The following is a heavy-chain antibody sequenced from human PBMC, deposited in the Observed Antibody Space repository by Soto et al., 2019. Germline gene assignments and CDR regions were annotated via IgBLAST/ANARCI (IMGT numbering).Heavy chain of an antibody. D-gene: IGHD3-9*01. Sequence: SETLCLTCAVYGGSFSGYYWSWIRQPPGKGLEWIGEINHSGSTNYNPSLKSRVTISVDTSKNQFSLKLSSATAADTAVYYCARGGLGYDIWTGYYKYHWFDPWGKGTRVTV. CDR1: GGSFSGYY. CDR3: ARGGLGYDIWTGYYKYHWFDP. CDR2: INHSGST. J-gene: IGHJ5*02. V-gene: IGHV4-34*01.